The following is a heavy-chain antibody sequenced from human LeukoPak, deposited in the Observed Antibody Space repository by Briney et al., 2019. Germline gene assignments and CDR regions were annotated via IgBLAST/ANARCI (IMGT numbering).Heavy chain of an antibody. CDR2: IRSSGRTT. CDR1: GFNISTSN. V-gene: IGHV3-48*01. J-gene: IGHJ4*02. D-gene: IGHD3-16*01. Sequence: GGSLRLSCAGSGFNISTSNMNWVRLSPGKGLEWVSFIRSSGRTTYYADSVKGRFTISRDIAKNSLYLQMNSLRAEDTAVYYCARDQGGVGYWGQGTLVTVSS. CDR3: ARDQGGVGY.